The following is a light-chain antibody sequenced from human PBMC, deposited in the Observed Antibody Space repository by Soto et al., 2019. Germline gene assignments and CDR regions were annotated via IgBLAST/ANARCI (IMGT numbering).Light chain of an antibody. V-gene: IGLV2-8*01. Sequence: QSALTQPASASGSPGQSVTISCTGTSSDVGAYNFVSWYQQHPGKAPKLMIYDVTKRPAGVPDRFSGSKSGNTASLTVSGLQAEDEADYYCSSYASSRNLVFGGGTKLTVL. CDR3: SSYASSRNLV. CDR2: DVT. CDR1: SSDVGAYNF. J-gene: IGLJ2*01.